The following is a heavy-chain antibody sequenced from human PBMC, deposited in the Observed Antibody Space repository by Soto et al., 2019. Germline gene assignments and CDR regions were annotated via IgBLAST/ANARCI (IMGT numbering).Heavy chain of an antibody. J-gene: IGHJ6*02. V-gene: IGHV4-59*01. CDR1: GGSISSYY. CDR2: IYYSGST. Sequence: SETLSLTCTVSGGSISSYYWSWIRQPPGKGLEWIGYIYYSGSTNYNPSLKSRVTISVDTSKNQFSLKLSSVTAADTAVYYCARTNIEAHGHYYYGMDVWGQGTTVTVSS. D-gene: IGHD6-13*01. CDR3: ARTNIEAHGHYYYGMDV.